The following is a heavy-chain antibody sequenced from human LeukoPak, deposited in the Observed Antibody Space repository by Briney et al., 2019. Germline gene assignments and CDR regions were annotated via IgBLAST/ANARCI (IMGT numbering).Heavy chain of an antibody. V-gene: IGHV4-34*01. CDR2: IIHSGAT. J-gene: IGHJ4*02. Sequence: SETLSLTCGASGGSFSDYYWSWIRQPPGKGLEWIGEIIHSGATSSNPSLKSRVTISMDPSKNRFSLKLSSVTAADTAVYYCARGRFSVYYFDYWGQGSLVTVSS. CDR1: GGSFSDYY. CDR3: ARGRFSVYYFDY. D-gene: IGHD3-3*02.